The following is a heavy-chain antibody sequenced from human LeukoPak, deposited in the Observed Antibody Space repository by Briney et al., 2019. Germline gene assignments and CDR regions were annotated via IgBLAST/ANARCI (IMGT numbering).Heavy chain of an antibody. V-gene: IGHV4-4*07. CDR1: GGSISGYY. Sequence: SETLSLTCTVSGGSISGYYWSWIRQPAGKGLEWIGRINSSGSTNYNPSLKSRVTMSVDTSKRQFSLRVNSVTAADTAVYYCARTGSSAGMDVWGQGTTVNVSS. CDR3: ARTGSSAGMDV. J-gene: IGHJ6*02. CDR2: INSSGST. D-gene: IGHD6-6*01.